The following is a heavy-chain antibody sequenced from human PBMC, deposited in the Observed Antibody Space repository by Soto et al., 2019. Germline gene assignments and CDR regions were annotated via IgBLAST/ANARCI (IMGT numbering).Heavy chain of an antibody. CDR1: GFTFSTYW. J-gene: IGHJ6*02. CDR3: TIMSGDPVAYFSYGMEV. D-gene: IGHD2-21*01. Sequence: DVQLVESGGTLVQPGGSLRLSCAASGFTFSTYWMNWVRQVPGKGLVWLAGMKSDGTITNYADSVKGRFTISRDNVKNSLSLRMTGQRGEDTAVYYWTIMSGDPVAYFSYGMEVWGRGTTVTVSS. CDR2: MKSDGTIT. V-gene: IGHV3-74*01.